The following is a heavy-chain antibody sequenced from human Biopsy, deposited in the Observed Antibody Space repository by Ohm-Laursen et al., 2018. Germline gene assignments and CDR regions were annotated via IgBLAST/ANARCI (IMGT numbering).Heavy chain of an antibody. D-gene: IGHD5/OR15-5a*01. V-gene: IGHV3-30*18. CDR3: AKGLSVYYYYGIDV. Sequence: RSLRLSCAASGFTFRTYGMHWVRLAPGKGLEWVAVISYDQITKHYADSVRGRFTISRDNSKDTLYLQVNSLRAEDTAVYYCAKGLSVYYYYGIDVWGQGTTVTVSS. J-gene: IGHJ6*02. CDR2: ISYDQITK. CDR1: GFTFRTYG.